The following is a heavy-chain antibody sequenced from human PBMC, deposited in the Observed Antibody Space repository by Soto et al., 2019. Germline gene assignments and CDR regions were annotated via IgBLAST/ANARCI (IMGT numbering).Heavy chain of an antibody. CDR3: ARWGIAAGDY. V-gene: IGHV3-33*01. CDR1: GFTFGSYG. J-gene: IGHJ4*02. D-gene: IGHD6-13*01. Sequence: QVQLVESGGGVVQPGRSLRLSCAASGFTFGSYGMHWVRQAPGKGLEWVAVIWYDGRNKYYADSVKGRFTISRDNSKNTLYLQMISRRAEDTAVYYCARWGIAAGDYWGQGTLVTVSS. CDR2: IWYDGRNK.